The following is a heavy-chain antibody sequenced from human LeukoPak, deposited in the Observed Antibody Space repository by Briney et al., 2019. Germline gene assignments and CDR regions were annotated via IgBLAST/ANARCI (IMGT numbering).Heavy chain of an antibody. CDR2: IKQDGSEK. V-gene: IGHV3-7*01. J-gene: IGHJ4*02. CDR3: ASGYSYGPVGY. Sequence: GGSLRLSCAASGFTFSSYSMNWVRQAPGKGLEWVANIKQDGSEKYYVDFVKGRFTISRDNAKNSLYLQINSLRAEDTAVYYCASGYSYGPVGYWGQGTLVTVSS. D-gene: IGHD5-18*01. CDR1: GFTFSSYS.